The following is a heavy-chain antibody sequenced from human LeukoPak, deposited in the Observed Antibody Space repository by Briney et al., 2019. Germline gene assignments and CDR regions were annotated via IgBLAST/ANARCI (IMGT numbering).Heavy chain of an antibody. CDR1: GFTFDDYA. CDR2: ISWNSGSI. CDR3: AKGRSIAVAGGLDY. V-gene: IGHV3-9*01. D-gene: IGHD6-19*01. Sequence: PGGSLRLSCAASGFTFDDYAMPWVRQAPGKGLEWVSGISWNSGSIGYADSVKGRFTISRDNAKNSLYLQMNSLRAEDTALYYCAKGRSIAVAGGLDYWGQGTLVTVSS. J-gene: IGHJ4*02.